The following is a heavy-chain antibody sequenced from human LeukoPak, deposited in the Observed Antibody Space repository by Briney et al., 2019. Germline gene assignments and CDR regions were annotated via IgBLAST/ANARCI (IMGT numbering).Heavy chain of an antibody. V-gene: IGHV4-59*01. D-gene: IGHD2-15*01. CDR2: IYYSGST. CDR1: GGSISSYY. CDR3: ARELGPTDGYCSGGSCYSGYNWFDP. Sequence: SETLSLTCTVSGGSISSYYWSWIRQPPGKGLEWIGYIYYSGSTNYNPSLKSRVTISVDTSKNQFSLKLSSVTAADTAVYYCARELGPTDGYCSGGSCYSGYNWFDPWGQGTLVTVSS. J-gene: IGHJ5*02.